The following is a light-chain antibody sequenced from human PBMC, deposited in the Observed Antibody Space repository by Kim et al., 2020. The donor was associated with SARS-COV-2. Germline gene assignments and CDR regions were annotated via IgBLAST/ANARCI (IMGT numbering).Light chain of an antibody. CDR2: GKN. V-gene: IGLV3-19*02. CDR3: NSWDSSDKQV. CDR1: SLRSYY. J-gene: IGLJ3*02. Sequence: SSELTQDPAVSVSLGQTVRITCQGDSLRSYYANWYHQKPGQAPVRVISGKNNRPSGIPDRFSDSNSGNTTSLTITGAQAEDEADYYCNSWDSSDKQVLGGGTQLTVL.